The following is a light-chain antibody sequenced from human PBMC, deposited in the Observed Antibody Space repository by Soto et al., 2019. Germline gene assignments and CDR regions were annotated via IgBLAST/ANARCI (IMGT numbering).Light chain of an antibody. CDR2: GAS. CDR3: QQYGSSPPT. CDR1: QSVSSNY. V-gene: IGKV3-20*01. Sequence: EIVLTQSPGTLSLSPGEKATLSCRASQSVSSNYLAWYQQKPGQAPRLLISGASSRSTGIPDRFSGSGSGTDFTLSISRLEPEDFAVYFCQQYGSSPPTFGQGTRLEIK. J-gene: IGKJ5*01.